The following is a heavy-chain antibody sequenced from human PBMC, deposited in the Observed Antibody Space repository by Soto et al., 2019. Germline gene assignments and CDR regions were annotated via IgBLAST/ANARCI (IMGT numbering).Heavy chain of an antibody. J-gene: IGHJ5*02. D-gene: IGHD2-2*01. CDR3: ARRLLVVVVPAAIDRGWFDP. Sequence: ETLSLTCAVYGGSFSVYYWSWIRQPPGKGLEWIGEINHSGSTNYNPSLKSRVTISVDTSKNQFSLKLSSVTAADTAVYYCARRLLVVVVPAAIDRGWFDPWGQGTLVTVSS. V-gene: IGHV4-34*01. CDR1: GGSFSVYY. CDR2: INHSGST.